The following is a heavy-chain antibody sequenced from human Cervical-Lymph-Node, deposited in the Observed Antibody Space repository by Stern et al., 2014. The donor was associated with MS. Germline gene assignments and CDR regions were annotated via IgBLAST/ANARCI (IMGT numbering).Heavy chain of an antibody. D-gene: IGHD3/OR15-3a*01. J-gene: IGHJ5*02. Sequence: VQLVESGAEVKKPGSSVKVSCKSSGGISWVRQPPGQGLEWMGGVIPFVGTSYYAQKFQGRVTITADTSANTTYLHLSRLTSADTAVYYCARGTGDNWFGPWGQGTLVTVSS. V-gene: IGHV1-69*06. CDR3: ARGTGDNWFGP. CDR2: VIPFVGTS. CDR1: GG.